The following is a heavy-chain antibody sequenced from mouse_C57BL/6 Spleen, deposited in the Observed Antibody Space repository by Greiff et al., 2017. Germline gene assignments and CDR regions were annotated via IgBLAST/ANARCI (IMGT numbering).Heavy chain of an antibody. CDR1: GYTFTSYG. V-gene: IGHV1-81*01. CDR3: ARGVITTVVATRYFDV. Sequence: QVQLKASGAELARPGASVKLSCKASGYTFTSYGISWVKQRTGQGLEWIGEIYPRSGNTYYNEKFKGKATLTADKSSSTAYMELRSLTSEDSAVYFCARGVITTVVATRYFDVWGTGTTVTVAS. CDR2: IYPRSGNT. J-gene: IGHJ1*03. D-gene: IGHD1-1*01.